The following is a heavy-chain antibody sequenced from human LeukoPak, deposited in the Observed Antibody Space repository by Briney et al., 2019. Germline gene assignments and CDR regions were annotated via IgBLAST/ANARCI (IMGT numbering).Heavy chain of an antibody. CDR1: GFTVSNYA. Sequence: GGSLRLSCAASGFTVSNYAMNWVRQAPGKGLEWVSVISSSGGTTNYADTVKGRFTVSRDNSKNTLYLQLNSLRAEDTAVYYCARGKESIYSEILGWGQGTLVTVSS. CDR2: ISSSGGTT. V-gene: IGHV3-23*01. D-gene: IGHD2-21*01. CDR3: ARGKESIYSEILG. J-gene: IGHJ4*02.